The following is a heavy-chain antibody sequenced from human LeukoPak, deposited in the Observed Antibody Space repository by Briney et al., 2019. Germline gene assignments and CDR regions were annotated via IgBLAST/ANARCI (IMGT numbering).Heavy chain of an antibody. Sequence: SETLSLTCTVSGGSISSGGYYWSWIRQHPGKGLEWIGYIYYSGSTYYNPSLKSRVTISVDTSKNQFSLKLNSVTAADTAVYYCARATRSWFDPWGQGTLVTVSS. V-gene: IGHV4-31*03. CDR1: GGSISSGGYY. D-gene: IGHD4-17*01. J-gene: IGHJ5*02. CDR2: IYYSGST. CDR3: ARATRSWFDP.